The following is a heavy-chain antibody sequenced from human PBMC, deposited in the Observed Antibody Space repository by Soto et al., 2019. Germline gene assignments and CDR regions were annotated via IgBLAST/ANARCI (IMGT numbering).Heavy chain of an antibody. CDR1: GFTFSSYA. J-gene: IGHJ6*02. V-gene: IGHV3-23*01. D-gene: IGHD1-26*01. Sequence: GSLGPSCAASGFTFSSYAMSWVRQAPGKGLEWVSAISGSGGSTYYADSVKGRFAISRDNSKNTLSLQMNSLRAEDTAVYYCARHQELRHSDYYYYGMDVWGQGTRVPVSS. CDR3: ARHQELRHSDYYYYGMDV. CDR2: ISGSGGST.